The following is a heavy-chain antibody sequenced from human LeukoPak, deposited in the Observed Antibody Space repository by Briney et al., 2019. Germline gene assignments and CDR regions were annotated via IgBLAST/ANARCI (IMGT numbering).Heavy chain of an antibody. V-gene: IGHV3-30*04. CDR3: ARVRITMVRGVLWDYYMDV. Sequence: PGGSLRLSCLASGFTSSTYAMHWVRQAPGKGLEWVAVISNDGSNKYYADAVKGRFTISRDSSKNTMYLQMNSLRAEDTAVYYCARVRITMVRGVLWDYYMDVWGKGTTVTVSS. CDR2: ISNDGSNK. D-gene: IGHD3-10*01. CDR1: GFTSSTYA. J-gene: IGHJ6*03.